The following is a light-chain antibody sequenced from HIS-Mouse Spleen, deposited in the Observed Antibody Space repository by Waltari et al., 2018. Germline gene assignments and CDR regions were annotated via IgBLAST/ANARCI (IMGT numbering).Light chain of an antibody. CDR2: DAS. CDR3: QQYDNLHRLT. Sequence: DIKLTQSPSSLSPSVGDRVTITCQASQDISNYLNWYQQKPGKAPKLLIYDASNLESGVPSRFSGSGSGTDFTFTISSLQPEDIATYYCQQYDNLHRLTFGPGTKVDIK. V-gene: IGKV1-33*01. J-gene: IGKJ3*01. CDR1: QDISNY.